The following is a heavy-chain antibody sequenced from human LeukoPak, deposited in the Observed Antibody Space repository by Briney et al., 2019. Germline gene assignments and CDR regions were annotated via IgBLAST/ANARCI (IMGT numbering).Heavy chain of an antibody. J-gene: IGHJ4*02. CDR2: ISSSSSYI. V-gene: IGHV3-21*01. CDR3: ARDQDSSSSWYSTNHPLDY. CDR1: GFTFSSYS. D-gene: IGHD6-13*01. Sequence: GGSLRLSCAASGFTFSSYSMSWVRQAPGKGLEWVSSISSSSSYIYYADSVKGRFTISRDNAKNSLYLQMNSLRAEDTAVYYCARDQDSSSSWYSTNHPLDYWGQGTLVTVSS.